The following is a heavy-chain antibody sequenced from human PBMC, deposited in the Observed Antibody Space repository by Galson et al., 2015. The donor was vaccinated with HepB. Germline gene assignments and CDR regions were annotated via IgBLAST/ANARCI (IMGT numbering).Heavy chain of an antibody. CDR3: ARVGRSYYGMDV. Sequence: CAISGDSVSSNSAAWNRIRQSPSRGLEWLGRTYYRSKWYNDYAVSVKSRITINPDTSKNQFSLQLNSVTPEDTAVYYCARVGRSYYGMDVWGQGTTVTVSS. CDR2: TYYRSKWYN. D-gene: IGHD1-26*01. V-gene: IGHV6-1*01. J-gene: IGHJ6*02. CDR1: GDSVSSNSAA.